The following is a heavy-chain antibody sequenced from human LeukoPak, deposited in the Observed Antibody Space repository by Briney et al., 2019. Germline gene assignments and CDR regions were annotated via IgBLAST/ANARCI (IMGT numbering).Heavy chain of an antibody. Sequence: SETLSLTCTVSGYSISSGYYWGWIRQPPGKGLEWIGSIYHSGSTYYNPSLKSRVTISVDTSKNQFSLKLSSVTAADTAVYYCARGVTMVRGVLGWFDPWGQGTLVTVSS. CDR2: IYHSGST. D-gene: IGHD3-10*01. CDR3: ARGVTMVRGVLGWFDP. CDR1: GYSISSGYY. J-gene: IGHJ5*02. V-gene: IGHV4-38-2*02.